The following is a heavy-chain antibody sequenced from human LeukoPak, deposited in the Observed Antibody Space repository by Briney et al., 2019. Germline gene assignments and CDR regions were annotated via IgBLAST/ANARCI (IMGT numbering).Heavy chain of an antibody. CDR3: ARPAGTTWNHFDY. CDR2: IDPGGTDN. Sequence: GESLKTCCIGSGYRFTYYWSGWGRPVPGEGLGLVGIIDPGGTDNRYSPSFQGQVTISATKSIGTAYLQWSSLKASDSAMYYCARPAGTTWNHFDYWGQGTLVTVSS. V-gene: IGHV5-51*01. CDR1: GYRFTYYW. D-gene: IGHD1-1*01. J-gene: IGHJ4*02.